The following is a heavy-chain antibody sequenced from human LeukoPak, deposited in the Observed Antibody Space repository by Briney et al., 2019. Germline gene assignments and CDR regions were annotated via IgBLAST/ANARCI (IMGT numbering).Heavy chain of an antibody. D-gene: IGHD3-22*01. CDR3: ARGRRRLYYDSSGYFNFDY. CDR2: ISSSSSYI. J-gene: IGHJ4*02. V-gene: IGHV3-21*01. CDR1: GFTFSSYS. Sequence: GGSLRLSCAASGFTFSSYSMNWVRQAPGKGLEWVSSISSSSSYIYYADSVKGRFTISRDNAKNSLYLQMNSLRAEDTAVYYCARGRRRLYYDSSGYFNFDYWGQGTLVTVSS.